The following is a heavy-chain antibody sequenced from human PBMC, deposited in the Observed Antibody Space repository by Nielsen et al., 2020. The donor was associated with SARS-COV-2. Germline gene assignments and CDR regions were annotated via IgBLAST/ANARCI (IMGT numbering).Heavy chain of an antibody. CDR3: ARISSSWNDY. Sequence: GESLKISCAASGFTFSSYAMHWVRQAPGKGLEWVAVISYDGSNKYYADSVKGRFTISRDNAKNSLYLQMNSLRAEDTAVYYCARISSSWNDYWGQGTLVTVSS. D-gene: IGHD6-13*01. CDR1: GFTFSSYA. J-gene: IGHJ4*02. V-gene: IGHV3-30*04. CDR2: ISYDGSNK.